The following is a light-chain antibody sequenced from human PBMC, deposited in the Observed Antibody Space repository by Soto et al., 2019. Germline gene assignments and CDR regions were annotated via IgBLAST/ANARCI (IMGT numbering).Light chain of an antibody. CDR3: QQYSDWPRT. CDR2: GAS. CDR1: QSVGSN. V-gene: IGKV3-15*01. Sequence: EIVMTQSPATLSVSPGERATLSCRASQSVGSNLAWYQQKPGQAPRHLIFGASTRATGIPDRFSGSGSETEFTLTIGSLQSEDSAVYYCQQYSDWPRTFGQGTKVDIK. J-gene: IGKJ1*01.